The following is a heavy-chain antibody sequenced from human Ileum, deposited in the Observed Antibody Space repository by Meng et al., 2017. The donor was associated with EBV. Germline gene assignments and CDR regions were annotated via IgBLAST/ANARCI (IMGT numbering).Heavy chain of an antibody. D-gene: IGHD3-22*01. CDR2: TSHSGST. CDR3: ASSDYYRSDY. V-gene: IGHV4-4*02. Sequence: QGQPQASGPGLVKPSGALSLTCAVCGGSISRSDWWSWVRQPPGKGLEWIGETSHSGSTNYSPSLKSRVTISLDKSKNQLSLKLNSVTAADTAVYYCASSDYYRSDYWGQGTLVTVSS. CDR1: GGSISRSDW. J-gene: IGHJ4*02.